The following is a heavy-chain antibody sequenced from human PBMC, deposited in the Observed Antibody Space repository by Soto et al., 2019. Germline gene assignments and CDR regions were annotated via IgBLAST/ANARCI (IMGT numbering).Heavy chain of an antibody. CDR1: GGSFSGYY. CDR3: ARGRYCSSTSCNLFRRWLVEGWFDP. Sequence: SETLSLTCAVYGGSFSGYYWSWIRQPPGKGLEWIGEINHSGSTNYNPSLKSRVTISVDTSKNQFSLKLSSVTAADTAVYYCARGRYCSSTSCNLFRRWLVEGWFDPWGQGTLVTSPQ. V-gene: IGHV4-34*01. CDR2: INHSGST. J-gene: IGHJ5*02. D-gene: IGHD2-2*01.